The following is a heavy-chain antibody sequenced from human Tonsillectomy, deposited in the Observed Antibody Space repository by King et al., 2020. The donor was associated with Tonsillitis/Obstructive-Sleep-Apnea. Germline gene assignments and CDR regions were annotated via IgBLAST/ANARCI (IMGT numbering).Heavy chain of an antibody. Sequence: QLQESGPGLVKPSETLSLTCTVSGGPISSYYWSWIRQPPGKGLEWIGYIYYSGSTNYNPSLKSRVTISVDTSKNQFSLKLSSVTAADTAVYYCARGIVVVPAAIRADWFDPWGQGTLVTVSS. D-gene: IGHD2-2*02. V-gene: IGHV4-59*01. J-gene: IGHJ5*02. CDR2: IYYSGST. CDR3: ARGIVVVPAAIRADWFDP. CDR1: GGPISSYY.